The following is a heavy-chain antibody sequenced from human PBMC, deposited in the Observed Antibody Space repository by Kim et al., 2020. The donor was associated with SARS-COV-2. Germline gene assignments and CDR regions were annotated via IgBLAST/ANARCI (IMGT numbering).Heavy chain of an antibody. V-gene: IGHV3-23*01. CDR3: APWEGVVVAANVLPLDY. CDR2: ISGSGGST. D-gene: IGHD2-15*01. CDR1: GFTFSSYA. Sequence: GGSLRLSCAAPGFTFSSYAMSWVRQAPGKGLEWVSAISGSGGSTYYADSVKGRFTISRDNSKNTLYLQMNSLRAEDTAVYYCAPWEGVVVAANVLPLDYWGQGTLVTVSS. J-gene: IGHJ4*02.